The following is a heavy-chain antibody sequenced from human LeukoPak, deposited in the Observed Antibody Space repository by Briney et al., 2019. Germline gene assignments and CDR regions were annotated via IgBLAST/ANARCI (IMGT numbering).Heavy chain of an antibody. V-gene: IGHV3-64D*06. D-gene: IGHD3-9*01. J-gene: IGHJ4*02. CDR1: GFTFSRYA. Sequence: AGGSLRLSCSASGFTFSRYALHWVRQAPGKGLEYVSGIISNGGSTNYADSVKGRFTISRDNSKNTLYLQMSSLRPEDTAVYYCVKENGRYPEPYYFDYWGQGTLVTVSS. CDR2: IISNGGST. CDR3: VKENGRYPEPYYFDY.